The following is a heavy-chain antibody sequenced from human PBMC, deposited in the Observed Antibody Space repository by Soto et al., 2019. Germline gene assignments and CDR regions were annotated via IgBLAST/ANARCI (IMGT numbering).Heavy chain of an antibody. D-gene: IGHD3-3*01. J-gene: IGHJ6*04. Sequence: SETLSLTCTVSGGSISSYYWSWIRQPPGKGLEWIGYIYYSGSTNYNPSLKSRVTISVDTSKNQFSLKLSSVTAADTAVYYCARQKTYYDFWSGGLDVWGKGTTVTVSS. CDR1: GGSISSYY. V-gene: IGHV4-59*08. CDR3: ARQKTYYDFWSGGLDV. CDR2: IYYSGST.